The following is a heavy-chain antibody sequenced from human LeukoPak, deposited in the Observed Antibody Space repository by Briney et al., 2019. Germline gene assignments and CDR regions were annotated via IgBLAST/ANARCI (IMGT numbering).Heavy chain of an antibody. CDR1: GFTFSSYE. V-gene: IGHV3-7*01. CDR3: ARIGNYYDSSGYYLEGAFDL. Sequence: AGGSLRLSCAASGFTFSSYEMNWVRQAPGKGLEWVANIRQDASEKYYVDSVKGRFTISRDNAKNSLYLQMNSLRAEDTAVYYCARIGNYYDSSGYYLEGAFDLWGQGTMVTVSS. J-gene: IGHJ3*01. CDR2: IRQDASEK. D-gene: IGHD3-22*01.